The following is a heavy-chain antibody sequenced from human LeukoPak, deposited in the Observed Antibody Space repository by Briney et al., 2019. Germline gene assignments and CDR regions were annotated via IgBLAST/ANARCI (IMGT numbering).Heavy chain of an antibody. CDR2: ISVSGGGT. CDR3: AKKDLGTFPFDY. D-gene: IGHD6-13*01. V-gene: IGHV3-23*01. J-gene: IGHJ4*02. Sequence: PGGSLRLSCAASGFTFSRYAMSWVRQAPGKGLEWVSGISVSGGGTYYADAVKGRFTISRDNSKNTLYLQMNSLGAEDTAIYYCAKKDLGTFPFDYWGQGTLVTVSS. CDR1: GFTFSRYA.